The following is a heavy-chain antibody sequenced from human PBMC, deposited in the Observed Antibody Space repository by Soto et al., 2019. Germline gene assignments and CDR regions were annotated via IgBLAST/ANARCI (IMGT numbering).Heavy chain of an antibody. V-gene: IGHV3-21*01. J-gene: IGHJ3*02. Sequence: PGGSLRLSCAASGFTFSSYSMNWVRQAPGKGLEWVSSISSSSSYIYYADSVKGRFTISRDNAKNSLYLQMNSLRAEDTAVYYCASPETYGDYDADAFDIWGQGTMVTVSS. CDR2: ISSSSSYI. D-gene: IGHD4-17*01. CDR1: GFTFSSYS. CDR3: ASPETYGDYDADAFDI.